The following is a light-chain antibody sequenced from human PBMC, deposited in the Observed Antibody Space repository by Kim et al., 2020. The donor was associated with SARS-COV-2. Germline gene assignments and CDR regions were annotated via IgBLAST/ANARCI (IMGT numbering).Light chain of an antibody. CDR2: GAS. CDR3: QQYNNFRT. V-gene: IGKV3-15*01. J-gene: IGKJ1*01. Sequence: SGSPGESAAPSCRARQSVSTNLVWYQQKPGQAPRLLIYGASTRATGIPARFSGSGSGTEFTLTISSLQSEDFAVYYCQQYNNFRTFGQGTKVDIK. CDR1: QSVSTN.